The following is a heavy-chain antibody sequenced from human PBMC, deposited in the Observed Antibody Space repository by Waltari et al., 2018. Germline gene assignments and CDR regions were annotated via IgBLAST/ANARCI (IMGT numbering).Heavy chain of an antibody. J-gene: IGHJ3*02. Sequence: QVQLQESGPGLVKPSETLSLTCAVSGSSISNGYYWSWIRQPPGKGLEWIGGIYPTGTTYYNASLKSRVTISVDTSKNQFSLNLSFVTATDTALYFCARGGSGSYMGSFDIWGQGPMVTVSS. CDR2: IYPTGTT. D-gene: IGHD1-26*01. CDR3: ARGGSGSYMGSFDI. V-gene: IGHV4-38-2*01. CDR1: GSSISNGYY.